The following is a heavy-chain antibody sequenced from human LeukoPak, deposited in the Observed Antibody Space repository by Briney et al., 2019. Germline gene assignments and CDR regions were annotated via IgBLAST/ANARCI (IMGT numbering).Heavy chain of an antibody. CDR3: ARDRPGGSSLDY. D-gene: IGHD6-13*01. CDR2: IYYTGST. Sequence: SETLSLTCTVSGASISSSSNFWGWIRQPPGKGLEWIGRIYYTGSTYYNPSLKSRVTISVDTSKNQFSLKLSSVTAADTAVYYCARDRPGGSSLDYWGQGILVTVSS. CDR1: GASISSSSNF. J-gene: IGHJ4*02. V-gene: IGHV4-39*07.